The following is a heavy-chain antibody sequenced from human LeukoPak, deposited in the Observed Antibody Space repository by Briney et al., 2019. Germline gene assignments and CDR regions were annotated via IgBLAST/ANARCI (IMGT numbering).Heavy chain of an antibody. CDR1: GFTFSNYG. CDR3: AKGCVVRGAPDGGAVDY. J-gene: IGHJ4*02. D-gene: IGHD2-15*01. CDR2: TSGSGGST. Sequence: SGGSLRLSCAASGFTFSNYGMHWVRQAPGKGLEWVSATSGSGGSTYYADSVKGRFTISRDNSKNTLYLQMNSLRAEDTAVYYCAKGCVVRGAPDGGAVDYWGQGTLVTVSS. V-gene: IGHV3-23*01.